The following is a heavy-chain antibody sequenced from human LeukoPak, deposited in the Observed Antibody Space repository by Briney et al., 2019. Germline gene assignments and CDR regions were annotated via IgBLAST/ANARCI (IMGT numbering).Heavy chain of an antibody. D-gene: IGHD2-8*01. V-gene: IGHV5-51*01. CDR1: GYSFTSYW. J-gene: IGHJ3*02. Sequence: PGESLKISCKGSGYSFTSYWIGWVRQMPGEGLEWMGIIYPGDSDTRYSPSFQGQVTISADKSISTAYLQWCSLKASDTAMYYCARQDRYCTNGVCYLDAFDIWGQGTMVTVSS. CDR2: IYPGDSDT. CDR3: ARQDRYCTNGVCYLDAFDI.